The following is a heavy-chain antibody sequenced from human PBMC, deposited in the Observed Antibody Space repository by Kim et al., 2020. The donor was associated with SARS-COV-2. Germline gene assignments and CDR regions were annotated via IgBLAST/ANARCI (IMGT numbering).Heavy chain of an antibody. V-gene: IGHV1-24*01. Sequence: ASVKVSCKVSGYTLTELSMHWVRQAPGKGLEWMGGFDPEDGETIYAQKFQGRVTMTEDTSTDTAYMELSSLRSEDTAVYYCATDSHYERDYYYYYGMDVWGQGTTVTVSS. CDR1: GYTLTELS. D-gene: IGHD4-17*01. CDR2: FDPEDGET. CDR3: ATDSHYERDYYYYYGMDV. J-gene: IGHJ6*02.